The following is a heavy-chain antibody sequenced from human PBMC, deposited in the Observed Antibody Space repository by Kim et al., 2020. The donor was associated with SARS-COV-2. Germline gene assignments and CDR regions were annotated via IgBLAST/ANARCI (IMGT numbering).Heavy chain of an antibody. CDR2: IYPGDSDT. D-gene: IGHD3-22*01. J-gene: IGHJ4*02. CDR3: ALPXXYYYDSSGYYYFDY. CDR1: GYSFTSYW. V-gene: IGHV5-51*01. Sequence: GESLKISCKGSGYSFTSYWIGWVRQMPGKGLEWMGIIYPGDSDTRYSPSFQGQVTXSADKSISTAYLQWXXLKASDTAMYYXALPXXYYYDSSGYYYFDYWGQGTXVTVSS.